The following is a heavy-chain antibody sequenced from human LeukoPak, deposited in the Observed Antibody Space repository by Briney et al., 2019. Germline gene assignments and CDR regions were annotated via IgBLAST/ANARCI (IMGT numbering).Heavy chain of an antibody. J-gene: IGHJ6*03. CDR1: GYTFTGYY. Sequence: GASVKVSCKASGYTFTGYYMHWVRQAPGQGLEWMGWINPNSGDTNYAQKLQGRVTMTTDTSTSTAYMELRSLRSDDTAVYYCARACPLPFDILTGLGSPWLYYYMDVWGKGTTVTISS. CDR3: ARACPLPFDILTGLGSPWLYYYMDV. D-gene: IGHD3-9*01. CDR2: INPNSGDT. V-gene: IGHV1-2*02.